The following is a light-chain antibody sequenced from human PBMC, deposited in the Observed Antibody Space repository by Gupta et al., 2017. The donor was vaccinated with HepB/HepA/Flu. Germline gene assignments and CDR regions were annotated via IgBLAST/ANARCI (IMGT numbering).Light chain of an antibody. CDR2: GDD. Sequence: QSVLTQPPSASGTPGQRVTISCSGSDSNIGSNTVSWYQQVPGTAPKLLIYGDDLRPSGAPDRFSGSKSGTSASLAISGLQSEDEADCYCASWDDSLNGFVFGPGTKVTVL. CDR3: ASWDDSLNGFV. CDR1: DSNIGSNT. V-gene: IGLV1-44*01. J-gene: IGLJ1*01.